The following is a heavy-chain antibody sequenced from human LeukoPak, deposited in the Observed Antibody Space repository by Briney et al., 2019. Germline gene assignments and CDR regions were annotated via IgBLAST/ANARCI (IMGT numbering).Heavy chain of an antibody. CDR2: ITDSGYST. V-gene: IGHV3-23*01. Sequence: PGGSPRLSCAPSGFTFISYAIRWVRPAPGKGLEWVSSITDSGYSTYYADSVKGRFTISRDNSKSTLYLQMTSLRAEDTAVYYCAKDPSTLDVDYGDAWGQGTLVTV. CDR1: GFTFISYA. J-gene: IGHJ4*02. D-gene: IGHD4-17*01. CDR3: AKDPSTLDVDYGDA.